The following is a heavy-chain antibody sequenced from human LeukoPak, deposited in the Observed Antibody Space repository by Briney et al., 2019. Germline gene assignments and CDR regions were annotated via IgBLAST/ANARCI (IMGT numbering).Heavy chain of an antibody. D-gene: IGHD5-12*01. CDR2: IIPIFGTA. CDR3: ASSSVATSLTFWFDP. J-gene: IGHJ5*02. CDR1: GGTFSSYA. V-gene: IGHV1-69*06. Sequence: SVKVSCKASGGTFSSYAISWVRQAPGQGLEWMGGIIPIFGTANYAQKFQGRVTITADKSTCTAYMELSSLRSEDTAVYYRASSSVATSLTFWFDPWGQGTLVTVSS.